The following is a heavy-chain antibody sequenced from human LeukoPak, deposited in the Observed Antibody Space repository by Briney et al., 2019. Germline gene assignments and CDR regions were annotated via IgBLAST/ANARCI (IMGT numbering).Heavy chain of an antibody. CDR1: GGSISSSSYY. CDR3: ARAWGQQLVGLWFDP. D-gene: IGHD6-13*01. CDR2: IYYSGST. J-gene: IGHJ5*02. V-gene: IGHV4-39*07. Sequence: PSETLSLTCTVSGGSISSSSYYWGWIRQPPGKGLEWIGSIYYSGSTNYNPSLKSRVTISVDTSKNQFSLKLSSVTAADTAVYYCARAWGQQLVGLWFDPWGQGTLVTVSS.